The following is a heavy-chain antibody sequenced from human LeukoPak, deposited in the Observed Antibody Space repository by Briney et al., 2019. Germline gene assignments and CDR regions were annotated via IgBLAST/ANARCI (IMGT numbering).Heavy chain of an antibody. CDR3: ARGYGDSVLRYFDY. CDR1: GGSISSYY. V-gene: IGHV4-59*08. D-gene: IGHD4-17*01. Sequence: SETLSLTCTVSGGSISSYYWSWIRQPPGKGLEWIGYIYYSGSTNYNPSLKSRVTISEDMSKNQFSLKLSSVTAADTAVYYCARGYGDSVLRYFDYWAREPWSPSPQ. J-gene: IGHJ4*02. CDR2: IYYSGST.